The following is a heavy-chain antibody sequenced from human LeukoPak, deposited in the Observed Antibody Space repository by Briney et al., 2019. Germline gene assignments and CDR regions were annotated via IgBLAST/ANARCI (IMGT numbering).Heavy chain of an antibody. J-gene: IGHJ4*02. D-gene: IGHD2-2*01. CDR2: ISAYNGNT. CDR3: ARDLRYCSSTSCYVPARY. Sequence: ASVKVSCKASGYTFTSYGISWVRQAPGQGLEWMGWISAYNGNTNYAQKLQGRVTMTTDTSTSTAYMELRSMRSDDTAVYYCARDLRYCSSTSCYVPARYWGQGTLVTVSS. CDR1: GYTFTSYG. V-gene: IGHV1-18*01.